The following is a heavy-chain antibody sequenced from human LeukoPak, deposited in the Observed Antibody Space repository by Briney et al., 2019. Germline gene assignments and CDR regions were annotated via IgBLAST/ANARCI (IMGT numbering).Heavy chain of an antibody. CDR1: GFTFSSYA. J-gene: IGHJ4*02. Sequence: PGGFPRLSCAASGFTFSSYAMSWVRQAPGKGLEWVSAISGSGGSSYYADSVKGRFTIARDNDKHSLYLQMNSLRAEDTAVYYCARAKMATGGGIFDYWGQGALVTVSS. CDR3: ARAKMATGGGIFDY. CDR2: ISGSGGSS. D-gene: IGHD5-24*01. V-gene: IGHV3-23*01.